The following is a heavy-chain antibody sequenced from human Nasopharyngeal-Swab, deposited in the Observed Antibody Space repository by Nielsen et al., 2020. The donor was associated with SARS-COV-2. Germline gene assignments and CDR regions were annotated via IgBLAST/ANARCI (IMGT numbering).Heavy chain of an antibody. V-gene: IGHV4-34*01. CDR2: INHSGST. CDR1: GGSFSGSY. CDR3: ARGLSGVVPAPILGLGPYYYYYYMDV. Sequence: SQTLSLTCAVYGGSFSGSYWGWIRPPPGKGPEWIAEINHSGSTSYNPSLRSRVTLSVDTSMNQVSLEVSSVTAADTAVYYCARGLSGVVPAPILGLGPYYYYYYMDVWGKGTTVTVSS. D-gene: IGHD2-2*01. J-gene: IGHJ6*03.